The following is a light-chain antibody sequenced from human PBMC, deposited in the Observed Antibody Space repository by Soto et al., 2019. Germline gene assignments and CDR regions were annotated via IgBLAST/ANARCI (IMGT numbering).Light chain of an antibody. CDR2: DVS. V-gene: IGLV2-14*01. Sequence: QSALTQPASVSGSPGQWITISCTGTSTDVGGYIYVSWYQQRPGKAPQLMIYDVSYRPSGVSDRFSGSKSGNTASLTISGLQAEDEADYYCSSYTSSSANVVFGGGTKLTVL. CDR1: STDVGGYIY. CDR3: SSYTSSSANVV. J-gene: IGLJ2*01.